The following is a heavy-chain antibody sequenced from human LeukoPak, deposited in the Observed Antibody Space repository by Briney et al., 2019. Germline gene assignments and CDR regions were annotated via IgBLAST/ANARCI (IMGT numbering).Heavy chain of an antibody. CDR1: GDSVSSNSAA. D-gene: IGHD3-22*01. CDR3: ARVREDYYDSSGYRRPPAPKYFDY. J-gene: IGHJ4*02. CDR2: TYYRSKWYN. Sequence: SQTLSLTCAISGDSVSSNSAAWNWIRQSPSRGLEWLGRTYYRSKWYNDYAVSVKSRITINPDTSKNQFSLKLSSVTAADTAVYYCARVREDYYDSSGYRRPPAPKYFDYWGQGTLVTVSS. V-gene: IGHV6-1*01.